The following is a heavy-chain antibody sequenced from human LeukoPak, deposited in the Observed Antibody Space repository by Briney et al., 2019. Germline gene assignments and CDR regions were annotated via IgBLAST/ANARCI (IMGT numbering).Heavy chain of an antibody. Sequence: GGSLRLSCAASGFTFSSYDMSWVRQAPGKGLEWVSSITLSGANTFYADSVMGRFTISRDNSKNTLYLQMNSLRAEDTAVYFCTKRGNPAVGHHYLDVWGKGTTVTVSS. V-gene: IGHV3-23*01. CDR1: GFTFSSYD. CDR2: ITLSGANT. J-gene: IGHJ6*03. CDR3: TKRGNPAVGHHYLDV. D-gene: IGHD2-2*01.